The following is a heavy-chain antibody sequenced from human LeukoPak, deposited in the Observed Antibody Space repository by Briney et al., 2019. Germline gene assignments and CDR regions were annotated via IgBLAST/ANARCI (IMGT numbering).Heavy chain of an antibody. CDR3: VLAPNSNWFDF. CDR2: IHYSGNS. D-gene: IGHD2-8*01. Sequence: SETLSLTCSVSGDSVSGFYWTWIRQSPGTGLEWIGNIHYSGNSIYNPSLKSRVTMSIDTSRNQFFLKLNSVTAADTAVYYCVLAPNSNWFDFWGQEPRSPSPQ. J-gene: IGHJ5*01. V-gene: IGHV4-59*08. CDR1: GDSVSGFY.